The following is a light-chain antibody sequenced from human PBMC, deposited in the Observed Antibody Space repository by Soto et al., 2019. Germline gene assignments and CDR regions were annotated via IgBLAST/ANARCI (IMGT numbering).Light chain of an antibody. J-gene: IGLJ2*01. CDR2: SNN. V-gene: IGLV1-44*01. Sequence: VVTQPPSASGTPGQRVTLSCSGSSSNIGSNTVNWYQQLPGTAPRLLIYSNNQRPSGVPDRFSGSKSGTSASLAISGLQSEDEADYYCAAWDDSPSGFVVFGGGTKLTVL. CDR3: AAWDDSPSGFVV. CDR1: SSNIGSNT.